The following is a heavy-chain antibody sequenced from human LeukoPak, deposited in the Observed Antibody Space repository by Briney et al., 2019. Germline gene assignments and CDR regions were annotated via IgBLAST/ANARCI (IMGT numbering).Heavy chain of an antibody. Sequence: PGGSLRLSCAASGFTFSSYWMHWVRQAPGKGLVCVSRIKSDGSSTSYADSVKGRFTIFRDNAKNSLYLQMNSLRAEDTAVYYCARRGGDSTGHQGDFDYWGQGTLVTVSS. CDR3: ARRGGDSTGHQGDFDY. D-gene: IGHD3-22*01. J-gene: IGHJ4*02. CDR2: IKSDGSST. CDR1: GFTFSSYW. V-gene: IGHV3-74*01.